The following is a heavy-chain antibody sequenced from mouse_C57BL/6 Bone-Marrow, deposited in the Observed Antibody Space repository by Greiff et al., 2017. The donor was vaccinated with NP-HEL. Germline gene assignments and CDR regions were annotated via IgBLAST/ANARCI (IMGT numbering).Heavy chain of an antibody. CDR3: ARAPRNYYGSSPHYAMDY. Sequence: EVKLVESGGGLVKPGGSLKLSCAASGFTFSSYAMSWVRQTPEKRLEWVATISDGGSYTYYPDNVKGRFTISRDNAKNNLYLQMSHLKSEDTAMYYCARAPRNYYGSSPHYAMDYWGQGTSVTVSS. CDR2: ISDGGSYT. V-gene: IGHV5-4*03. D-gene: IGHD1-1*01. CDR1: GFTFSSYA. J-gene: IGHJ4*01.